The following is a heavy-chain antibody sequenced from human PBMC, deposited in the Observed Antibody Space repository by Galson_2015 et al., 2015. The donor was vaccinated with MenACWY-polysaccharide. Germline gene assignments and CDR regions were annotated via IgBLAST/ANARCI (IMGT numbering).Heavy chain of an antibody. J-gene: IGHJ3*02. V-gene: IGHV4-34*01. CDR2: INHSGST. D-gene: IGHD3-10*01. CDR3: ARGRLLWFGESSLAFDI. Sequence: ETLSLTCAVYGGSFSGYYWSWIRQPPGKGLEWIGEINHSGSTNYNPSLKSRVTISVDTSKNQFSLKLGSVTAADTAVYYCARGRLLWFGESSLAFDIWGQGTMVTVSS. CDR1: GGSFSGYY.